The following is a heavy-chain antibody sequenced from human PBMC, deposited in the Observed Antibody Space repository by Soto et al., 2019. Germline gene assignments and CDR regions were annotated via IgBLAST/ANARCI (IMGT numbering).Heavy chain of an antibody. CDR3: AKDQGNGRLYFDS. D-gene: IGHD2-8*01. V-gene: IGHV4-39*02. CDR2: VYYSGTT. J-gene: IGHJ4*02. CDR1: GGSISTSSYY. Sequence: PSETLSLTCTVSGGSISTSSYYWAWIRQPPGKGLEWIGSVYYSGTTYYNPSLKSRVTISADTSNNQFSLKLNYVTASDTAVYYCAKDQGNGRLYFDSWGLGTLVTVSS.